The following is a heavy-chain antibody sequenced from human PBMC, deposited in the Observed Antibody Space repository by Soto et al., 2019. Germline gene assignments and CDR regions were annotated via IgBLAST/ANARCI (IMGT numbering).Heavy chain of an antibody. CDR3: VTEGGNAAARSLGYFNY. CDR2: IWDDGSKK. Sequence: QVQLVESGGGVVQPGTSLRLSCAASGLNFRGYGFHWVRQAPGKGLDWVAVIWDDGSKKFYADSVKGRFTFSRDDSRNTLFLQINSLRDEDTAIYYCVTEGGNAAARSLGYFNYWGQCTLVTVSS. V-gene: IGHV3-33*01. J-gene: IGHJ4*02. D-gene: IGHD6-25*01. CDR1: GLNFRGYG.